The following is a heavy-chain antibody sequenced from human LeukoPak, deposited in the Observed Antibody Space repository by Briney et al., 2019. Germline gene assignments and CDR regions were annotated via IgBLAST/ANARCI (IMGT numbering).Heavy chain of an antibody. CDR3: ARSVAVAALRGFDY. CDR1: GGSISSYY. D-gene: IGHD6-19*01. CDR2: IYYSGST. V-gene: IGHV4-59*08. J-gene: IGHJ4*02. Sequence: SETLSLTCTVSGGSISSYYWSWIRHPPGKGRERSGYIYYSGSTNYNPSLKSRVTISVDTSKNQFSLKLSSVTAADTAVYYCARSVAVAALRGFDYWGQGTLVTVSS.